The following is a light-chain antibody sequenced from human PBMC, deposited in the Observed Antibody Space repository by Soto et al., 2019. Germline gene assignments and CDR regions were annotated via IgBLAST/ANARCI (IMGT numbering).Light chain of an antibody. CDR3: QTWGTGIRV. V-gene: IGLV4-69*01. CDR2: VNSDGSH. Sequence: QPVLTQSPSASASLGASVKLTCTLSSGHSNDAIAWHQQQPEKGPRYLMKVNSDGSHNKGDGIPDRFSGSSSGAERYLTISSLQSEDEADYYCQTWGTGIRVFGGGTKVTVL. CDR1: SGHSNDA. J-gene: IGLJ2*01.